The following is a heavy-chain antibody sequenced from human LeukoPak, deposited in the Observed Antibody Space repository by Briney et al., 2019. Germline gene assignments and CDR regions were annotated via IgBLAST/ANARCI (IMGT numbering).Heavy chain of an antibody. D-gene: IGHD4-17*01. CDR2: MNSRSSAT. Sequence: GGSLRLSCAASGFTFSSYSINWVRQAPGKGLEWVSYMNSRSSATYYADSVKGRFTISRDNAKNSLNLQMNSLRAEDTAVYYCARGYGDYALFDYWGQGTLVSVSS. J-gene: IGHJ4*02. V-gene: IGHV3-48*01. CDR3: ARGYGDYALFDY. CDR1: GFTFSSYS.